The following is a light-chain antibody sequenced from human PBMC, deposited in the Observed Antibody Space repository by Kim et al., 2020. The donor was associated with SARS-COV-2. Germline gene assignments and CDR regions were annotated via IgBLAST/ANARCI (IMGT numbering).Light chain of an antibody. CDR2: GAS. V-gene: IGKV3-15*01. Sequence: EIVMTQSPATVSVSPGERATLSCRAGQSISRNLAWYQQKPGQAPRLLIFGASTRATGTPARFSGSGSGTEFTLTITSLQSEDFGLYYCQQYNNWPLTFGGGTKVDI. J-gene: IGKJ4*01. CDR1: QSISRN. CDR3: QQYNNWPLT.